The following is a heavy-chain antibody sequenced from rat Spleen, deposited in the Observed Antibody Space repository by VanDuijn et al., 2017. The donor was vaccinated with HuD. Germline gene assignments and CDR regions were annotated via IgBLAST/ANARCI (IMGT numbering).Heavy chain of an antibody. J-gene: IGHJ2*01. V-gene: IGHV5-25*01. CDR1: GFIFRNYD. D-gene: IGHD4-3*01. Sequence: EVQLVESGGGLVQPGRSMRLSCAASGFIFRNYDMAWVRQAPTKGLEWVTSISYDDSSTYYRDSVKGRFTISRDNAKSTLYLQMDSLRSEDTATYYCARWEFGLFDYWGQGVMVTVSS. CDR3: ARWEFGLFDY. CDR2: ISYDDSST.